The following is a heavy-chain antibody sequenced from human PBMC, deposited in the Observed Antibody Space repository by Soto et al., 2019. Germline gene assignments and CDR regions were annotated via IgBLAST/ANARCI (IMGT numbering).Heavy chain of an antibody. CDR3: ARGGLVLDY. V-gene: IGHV4-34*01. Sequence: PSETLSLTCAVHGGSFSGYYWSWIRQPPGKGPEWIGEINHGGSTNYNPSLKSRVAISVDTSKNQFSLKLSSVTAADTAVYYCARGGLVLDYWGQGTLVTVSS. CDR2: INHGGST. J-gene: IGHJ4*02. CDR1: GGSFSGYY. D-gene: IGHD6-19*01.